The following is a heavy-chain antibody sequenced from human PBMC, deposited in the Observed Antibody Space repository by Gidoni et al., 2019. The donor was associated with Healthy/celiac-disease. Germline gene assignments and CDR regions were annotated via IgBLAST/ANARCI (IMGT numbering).Heavy chain of an antibody. CDR1: GFPFSSYR. J-gene: IGHJ3*02. D-gene: IGHD3-22*01. CDR2: ISSSSSTI. Sequence: EVQLVESGGGSVQLGGSLRPSCSSTGFPFSSYRMNWVRQAPGKGLEWVSYISSSSSTIYYADSVKGRFTISRDNAKNSLYLQMNSLRDEDTAVYYCAINQHYYDSSGYRDAFDIWGQGTMVTVSS. V-gene: IGHV3-48*02. CDR3: AINQHYYDSSGYRDAFDI.